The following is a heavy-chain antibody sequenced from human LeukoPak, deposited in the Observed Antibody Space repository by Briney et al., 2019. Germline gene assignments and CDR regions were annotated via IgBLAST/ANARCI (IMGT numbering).Heavy chain of an antibody. CDR2: ISGSGGNT. Sequence: GGSLRLSCAPSGFTFSSYAMSWVRQAPGKGLEWVSAISGSGGNTYYADSVKGRFTISRDNSKNTLYLQMNSLRAEDTAVYYCAKRRGSGSYMVVGYWGQGTLVTVSS. J-gene: IGHJ4*02. CDR1: GFTFSSYA. CDR3: AKRRGSGSYMVVGY. D-gene: IGHD3-10*01. V-gene: IGHV3-23*01.